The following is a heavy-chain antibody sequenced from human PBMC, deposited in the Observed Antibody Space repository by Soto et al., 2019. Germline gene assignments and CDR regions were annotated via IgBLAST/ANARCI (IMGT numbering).Heavy chain of an antibody. J-gene: IGHJ4*02. D-gene: IGHD6-19*01. V-gene: IGHV4-30-4*01. CDR2: IYYSGST. CDR1: GGSISSGDYY. CDR3: ARVAVAGLYYFDY. Sequence: SETLSLTCTVSGGSISSGDYYWSWIRQPPGKGLEWIGYIYYSGSTYYNPSLKSRVTISVDTSKNQFSLKMSSVTAADTAVYYCARVAVAGLYYFDYWGQGTLVTVSS.